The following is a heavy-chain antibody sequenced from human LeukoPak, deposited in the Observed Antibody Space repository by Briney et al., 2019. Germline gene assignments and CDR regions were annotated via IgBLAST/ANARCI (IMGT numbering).Heavy chain of an antibody. J-gene: IGHJ6*02. V-gene: IGHV3-33*01. Sequence: GRSLRLSRAPSVLTFNTYGMHWVRQAPGKGLEWVAIIWYDGSNKYYADSVKGRFTISRDNSKNTLYLQMNSLRAEDTAVYYCARAGHYYYGMDVWGQGTTVTVSS. D-gene: IGHD3-10*01. CDR1: VLTFNTYG. CDR3: ARAGHYYYGMDV. CDR2: IWYDGSNK.